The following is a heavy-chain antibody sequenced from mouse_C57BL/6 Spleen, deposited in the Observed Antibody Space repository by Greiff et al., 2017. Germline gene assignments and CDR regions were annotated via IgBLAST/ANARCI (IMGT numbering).Heavy chain of an antibody. CDR1: GFTFSSYA. CDR3: ARDLDGSSSGYFDY. D-gene: IGHD1-1*01. J-gene: IGHJ2*01. V-gene: IGHV5-4*01. CDR2: ISDGGSYT. Sequence: EVQRVESGGGLVKPGGSLKLSCAASGFTFSSYAMSWVRQTPEQRLEWVAAISDGGSYTYYPDNVKGRFTISRDNATNNLYLQMSHLKSEDTAMYYCARDLDGSSSGYFDYWGQGTTLTVSS.